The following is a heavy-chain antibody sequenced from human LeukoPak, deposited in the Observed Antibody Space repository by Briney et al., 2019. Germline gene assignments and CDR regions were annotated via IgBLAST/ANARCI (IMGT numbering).Heavy chain of an antibody. CDR2: IKSSGDAA. CDR3: ARVLGWDARRYFDL. J-gene: IGHJ2*01. V-gene: IGHV3-11*01. D-gene: IGHD1-26*01. CDR1: GFTFSDYY. Sequence: GGSLTLSCAASGFTFSDYYMSWIRQPPIKGLEGVAYIKSSGDAAFYADSVKGRLTISRDNAKDSMYLQINDLRAEDTAVYYCARVLGWDARRYFDLWGRGTLVTVSA.